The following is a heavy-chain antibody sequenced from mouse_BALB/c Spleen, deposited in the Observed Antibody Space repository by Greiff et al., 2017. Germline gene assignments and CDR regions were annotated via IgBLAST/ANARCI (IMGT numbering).Heavy chain of an antibody. J-gene: IGHJ1*01. CDR1: GFTFSSYG. Sequence: EVKVVESGGGLVQPGGSLKLSCAASGFTFSSYGMSWVRQTPDKRLELVATINSNGGSTYYPDSVKGRFTISRDNAKNTLYLQMSSLKSEDTAMYYCARDDRYFDVWGAGTTVTVSS. CDR2: INSNGGST. CDR3: ARDDRYFDV. V-gene: IGHV5-6-3*01.